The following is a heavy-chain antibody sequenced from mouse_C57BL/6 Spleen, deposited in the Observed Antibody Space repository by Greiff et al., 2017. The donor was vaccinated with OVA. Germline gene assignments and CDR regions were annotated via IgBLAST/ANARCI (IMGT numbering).Heavy chain of an antibody. D-gene: IGHD1-1*01. CDR3: ASITTGGLYFDY. CDR2: IDPSDSYT. J-gene: IGHJ2*01. CDR1: GYTFTSYW. Sequence: QVQLKQPGAELVRPGTSVKLSCKASGYTFTSYWMHWVKQRPGQGLEWIGVIDPSDSYTNYNQKFKGKATLTVDTSSSTAYMQLSSLTSEDSAVYYYASITTGGLYFDYWGQGTTLTVSS. V-gene: IGHV1-59*01.